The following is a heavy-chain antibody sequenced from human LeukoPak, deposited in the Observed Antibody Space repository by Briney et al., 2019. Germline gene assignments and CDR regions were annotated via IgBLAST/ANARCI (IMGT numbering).Heavy chain of an antibody. CDR1: GYSLGCGYY. V-gene: IGHV4-38-2*01. J-gene: IGHJ5*02. Sequence: PSETLSLTCAVSGYSLGCGYYWGWIRQPSGKGLEWIGSIYHSGRTYYIPSLRSRATISVDPFKIQISLKQSSVTAADTAVYYCARLGPRTGYSSGWRPHWCDPWGQGTLVTVSS. CDR2: IYHSGRT. CDR3: ARLGPRTGYSSGWRPHWCDP. D-gene: IGHD6-19*01.